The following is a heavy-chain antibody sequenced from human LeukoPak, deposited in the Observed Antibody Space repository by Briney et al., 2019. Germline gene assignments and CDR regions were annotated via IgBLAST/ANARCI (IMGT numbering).Heavy chain of an antibody. J-gene: IGHJ3*02. V-gene: IGHV4-59*01. D-gene: IGHD5-12*01. Sequence: SETLSLTCTVSGGSISSYYWSWIRQPPGKGLEWIGYIYYSGSTNYNPSLKSRVTISVDTSKNQFSLKLSSVTAADTAVYYCARGGYSGFDAFDIWGQGTMVTASS. CDR1: GGSISSYY. CDR2: IYYSGST. CDR3: ARGGYSGFDAFDI.